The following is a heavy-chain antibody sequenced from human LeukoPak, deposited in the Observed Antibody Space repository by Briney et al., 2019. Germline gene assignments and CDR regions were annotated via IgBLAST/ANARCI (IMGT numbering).Heavy chain of an antibody. Sequence: PGGSLRLSCAASGFTVSSNYMNWVRQAPGKGLEWVSAISGSGGYTYYADSVKGRFTISRDNSKNTLYLQMNSLRAEDTAVYYCAQGHGDYVHAFDIWGQGTLVTVSS. D-gene: IGHD4-17*01. J-gene: IGHJ3*02. CDR2: ISGSGGYT. V-gene: IGHV3-23*01. CDR1: GFTVSSNY. CDR3: AQGHGDYVHAFDI.